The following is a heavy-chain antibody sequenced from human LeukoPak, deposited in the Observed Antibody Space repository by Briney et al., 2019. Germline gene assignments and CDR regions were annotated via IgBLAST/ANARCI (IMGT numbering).Heavy chain of an antibody. Sequence: SETLSLTCTVSGGSISSSSYYWGWIRQPPGKGLEWLGSIYYSGSTYYNPSLKSRVTISVDTSKNQFSLKLSSVTAADTAVYYCASTSYKNPADYWGQGTLVTVSS. CDR1: GGSISSSSYY. J-gene: IGHJ4*02. V-gene: IGHV4-39*01. CDR2: IYYSGST. CDR3: ASTSYKNPADY. D-gene: IGHD1-26*01.